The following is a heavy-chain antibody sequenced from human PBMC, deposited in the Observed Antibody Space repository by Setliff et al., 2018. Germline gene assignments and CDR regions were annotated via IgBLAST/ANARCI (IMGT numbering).Heavy chain of an antibody. D-gene: IGHD7-27*01. CDR3: ARNWGSGAFDV. V-gene: IGHV4-61*09. J-gene: IGHJ3*01. Sequence: SETLSLTCSVSGGSISSGSYYWSWIRQPAGKGLEWIGHIYTSGGGGSNYNSSLSSRVTISVDTPRNQFSLNLGSVTAADTALYYCARNWGSGAFDVWGRGTMVTVSS. CDR1: GGSISSGSYY. CDR2: IYTSGGGGS.